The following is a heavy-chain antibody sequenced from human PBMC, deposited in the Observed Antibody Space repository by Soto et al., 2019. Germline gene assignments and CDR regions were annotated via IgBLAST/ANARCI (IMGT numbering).Heavy chain of an antibody. CDR3: ARDGGGPTPRHYYYYYGMDV. CDR1: GFTFSSYA. Sequence: GGSLRLSCAASGFTFSSYAMHWVRQAPGKGLEWVAVISYDGSNKYYADSVKGRFTISRDNSKNTLYLQMNSLRAEDTAVYYCARDGGGPTPRHYYYYYGMDVWGQGTTVTVSS. CDR2: ISYDGSNK. D-gene: IGHD3-16*01. V-gene: IGHV3-30-3*01. J-gene: IGHJ6*02.